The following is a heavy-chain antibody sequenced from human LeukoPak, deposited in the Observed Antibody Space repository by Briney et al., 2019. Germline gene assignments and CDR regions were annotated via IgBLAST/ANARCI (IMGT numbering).Heavy chain of an antibody. CDR2: IYTSGST. CDR3: ARERPPYYGSGSYYPYDAFDI. Sequence: SETLSLTCTVSGGSISSYYWSWIRQPAGKGLEWIGRIYTSGSTNYNPSLKSRVTMSVDTSKNQFSLKLSSVTAADTAVYYCARERPPYYGSGSYYPYDAFDIWGQGTMVTVSS. V-gene: IGHV4-4*07. D-gene: IGHD3-10*01. J-gene: IGHJ3*02. CDR1: GGSISSYY.